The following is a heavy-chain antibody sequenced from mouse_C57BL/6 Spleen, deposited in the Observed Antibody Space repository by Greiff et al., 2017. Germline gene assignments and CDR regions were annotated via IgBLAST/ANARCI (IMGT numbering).Heavy chain of an antibody. CDR1: GYTFTSYW. J-gene: IGHJ4*01. CDR2: IYPSDSET. Sequence: QVQLQQPGAELVRPGSSVKLSCKASGYTFTSYWMDWVKQRPGQGLEWIGNIYPSDSETHYNQKFKDKATLTVDKSSSTAYMQLSSLTSEDSAVYYCARGIGYGSSYYAMDYWGQGTSVTVSS. CDR3: ARGIGYGSSYYAMDY. D-gene: IGHD1-1*01. V-gene: IGHV1-61*01.